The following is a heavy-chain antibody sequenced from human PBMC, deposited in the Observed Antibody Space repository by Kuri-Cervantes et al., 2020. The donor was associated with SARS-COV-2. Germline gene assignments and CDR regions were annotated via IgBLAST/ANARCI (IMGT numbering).Heavy chain of an antibody. CDR3: ASLGTYDSSGSFDY. V-gene: IGHV4-34*01. D-gene: IGHD3-22*01. Sequence: GSLRLSCAVYGGSFSGYYWSWIRQPPGKGLEWIGETNHSGSTNYNPSLKSRVTISVDTSKNQFSLKLSSVTAADTAVYYCASLGTYDSSGSFDYWGQGTLVTISS. CDR2: TNHSGST. CDR1: GGSFSGYY. J-gene: IGHJ4*02.